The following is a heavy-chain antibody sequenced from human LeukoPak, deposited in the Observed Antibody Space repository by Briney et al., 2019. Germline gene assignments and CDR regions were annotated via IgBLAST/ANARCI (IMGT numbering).Heavy chain of an antibody. CDR1: GFTFSSYE. CDR2: INSGSTTI. Sequence: PGGSLRLSCAASGFTFSSYEMNWVRQAPGKGLEWVSYINSGSTTIYSADSVKGRFAISRDNAKNSLFLQMNSLRAEDTAVYYCARSRTSNRYFDLWGRGTLVTVSS. CDR3: ARSRTSNRYFDL. J-gene: IGHJ2*01. D-gene: IGHD2-8*01. V-gene: IGHV3-48*03.